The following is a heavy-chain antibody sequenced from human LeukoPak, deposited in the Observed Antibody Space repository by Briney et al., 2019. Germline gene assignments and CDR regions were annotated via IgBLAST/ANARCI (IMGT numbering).Heavy chain of an antibody. Sequence: SETLSLTCTVSGGSISGYYWSWIRQPPGKGLEWIGYIYYSGSTNYNPSLKSRVTISVDTSKNQFSLKLSSVTAADTAVYYCARGGSRIANWFDPWGQGTLVTVSS. J-gene: IGHJ5*02. D-gene: IGHD2-15*01. CDR1: GGSISGYY. CDR3: ARGGSRIANWFDP. CDR2: IYYSGST. V-gene: IGHV4-59*01.